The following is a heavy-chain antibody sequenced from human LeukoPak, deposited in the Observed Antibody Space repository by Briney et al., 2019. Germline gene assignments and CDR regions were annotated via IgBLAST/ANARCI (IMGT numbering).Heavy chain of an antibody. CDR1: GGSISSGGYY. Sequence: SQTLSLTCTVSGGSISSGGYYWSWIRQHPGKGLEWIGYIYYSGSTYYNPSLKSRVTISVDTSKNQFSLKLSSVTAADTAVYYCARAVRITIFGVVITYYFDYWGQGTLVTVSS. J-gene: IGHJ4*02. CDR3: ARAVRITIFGVVITYYFDY. V-gene: IGHV4-31*03. CDR2: IYYSGST. D-gene: IGHD3-3*01.